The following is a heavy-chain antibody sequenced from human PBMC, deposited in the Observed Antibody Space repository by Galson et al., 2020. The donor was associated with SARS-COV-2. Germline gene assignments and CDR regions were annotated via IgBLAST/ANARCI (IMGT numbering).Heavy chain of an antibody. D-gene: IGHD2-8*02. Sequence: SETLSLTCSVSGDSIRSFYWSWIWQPAGKGLEWIGRIYTSGRFDPTGPAHYNPSLKSRVALSVDPASNQFSLKLTSVTAADTAMFDCAAQRSINSAWWFWGQGILVTVSS. J-gene: IGHJ4*02. V-gene: IGHV4-4*07. CDR3: AAQRSINSAWWF. CDR1: GDSIRSFY. CDR2: IYTSGRFDPTGPA.